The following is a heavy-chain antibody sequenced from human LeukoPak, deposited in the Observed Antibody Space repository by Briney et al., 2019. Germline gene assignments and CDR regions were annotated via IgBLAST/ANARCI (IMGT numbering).Heavy chain of an antibody. CDR1: GFTFSSYA. J-gene: IGHJ4*02. CDR2: ISGSGGST. D-gene: IGHD3-22*01. CDR3: AKDPRQHYYDSSGYYLHY. V-gene: IGHV3-23*01. Sequence: QPGGSLRLSCAASGFTFSSYAMSWVRQAPGRGLEWVSAISGSGGSTYYADSVKGRFTISRDNSKNTLYLQMNSLRAEDTAVYYCAKDPRQHYYDSSGYYLHYWGQGTLVTVSS.